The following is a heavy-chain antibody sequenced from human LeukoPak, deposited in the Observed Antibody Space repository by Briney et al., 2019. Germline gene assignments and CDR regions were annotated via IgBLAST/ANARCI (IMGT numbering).Heavy chain of an antibody. CDR2: IKQDGSEK. J-gene: IGHJ4*02. V-gene: IGHV3-7*04. CDR1: GFTFSSYG. CDR3: ARDLLDY. Sequence: GGSLRLSCAASGFTFSSYGMHWVRQAPGKGLEWVANIKQDGSEKYYVDSVKGRFTISRDNAKNSVYLQMNSLRAEDTAVYYCARDLLDYWGQGTLVTVSS.